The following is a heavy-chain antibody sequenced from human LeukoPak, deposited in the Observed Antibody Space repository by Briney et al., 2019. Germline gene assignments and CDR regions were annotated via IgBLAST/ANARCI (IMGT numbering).Heavy chain of an antibody. CDR1: GHSTTRGYY. CDR3: ARVLPVLYLLDS. J-gene: IGHJ4*02. Sequence: SETLSLTCGISGHSTTRGYYWAWFRQSPGKGLEWIATFFQSEKSFYNASLKSRVIMSLDTSKSQFSLNLTSVTAADTAVYYCARVLPVLYLLDSWGQGTHVTVSS. CDR2: FFQSEKS. D-gene: IGHD2/OR15-2a*01. V-gene: IGHV4-38-2*01.